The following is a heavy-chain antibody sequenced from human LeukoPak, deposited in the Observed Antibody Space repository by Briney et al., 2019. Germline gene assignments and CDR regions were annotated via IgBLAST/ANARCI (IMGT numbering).Heavy chain of an antibody. V-gene: IGHV3-30*02. Sequence: GGSLRLSCATSGFTFTTYGMHWVRQAPGKGLEWVAFISYDGRDKYYTDSVQGRFTISRDDSKNTVYLQMNSLRAEDTAVYYCAKDPYQTYREYGSARPDYWGQGTLVTVSS. J-gene: IGHJ4*02. CDR3: AKDPYQTYREYGSARPDY. CDR2: ISYDGRDK. CDR1: GFTFTTYG. D-gene: IGHD3-10*01.